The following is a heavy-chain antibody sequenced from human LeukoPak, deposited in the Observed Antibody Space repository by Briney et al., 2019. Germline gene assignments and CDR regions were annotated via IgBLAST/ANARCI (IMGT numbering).Heavy chain of an antibody. V-gene: IGHV4-30-4*08. CDR2: IYYSGST. Sequence: PSETLSLTCTVSGGSNSSGDYYWSWIRQPPGKGLEYIGYIYYSGSTYYNPSLKSRVTISVDTSKNQFSLKLSSVTAADTAVYYCARGYSSGFFDYWGQGTLVTVSS. J-gene: IGHJ4*02. D-gene: IGHD6-19*01. CDR3: ARGYSSGFFDY. CDR1: GGSNSSGDYY.